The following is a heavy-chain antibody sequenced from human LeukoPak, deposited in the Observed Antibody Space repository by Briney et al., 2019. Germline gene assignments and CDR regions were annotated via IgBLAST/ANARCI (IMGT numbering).Heavy chain of an antibody. J-gene: IGHJ4*02. D-gene: IGHD4-17*01. CDR1: GGTFSSYA. CDR3: ATVDGDYGDY. CDR2: IIPIFGTA. V-gene: IGHV1-69*06. Sequence: SVKVSCKASGGTFSSYAISWVRQAPGQGLEWMGGIIPIFGTANYAQKFQGRVTMTEDTSTDTAYMELSSLRSEDTAVYYCATVDGDYGDYWGQGTLVTVSS.